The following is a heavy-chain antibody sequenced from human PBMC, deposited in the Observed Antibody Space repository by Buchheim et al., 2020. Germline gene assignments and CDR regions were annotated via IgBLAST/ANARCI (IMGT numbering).Heavy chain of an antibody. CDR1: GYTFTGYY. J-gene: IGHJ4*02. CDR3: ARPLTTVTTPFGY. CDR2: INPNSGGT. D-gene: IGHD4-17*01. Sequence: QVQLVQSGAEVKKPGASVKVSCKASGYTFTGYYMHWVRQAPGQGLEWMGWINPNSGGTNYAQKFQGWVTNTREQSISAADMELSRLRSDDTAVYYCARPLTTVTTPFGYWGQGTL. V-gene: IGHV1-2*04.